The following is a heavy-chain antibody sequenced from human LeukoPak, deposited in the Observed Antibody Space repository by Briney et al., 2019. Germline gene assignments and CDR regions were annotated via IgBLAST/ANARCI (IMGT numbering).Heavy chain of an antibody. J-gene: IGHJ4*02. V-gene: IGHV3-15*01. Sequence: GGPLRLSCAASGFTFSDTWMKWVRQAPGKGLEWVGRVKSRSAGETTDYAAPVKGRFTISRDDSKNTLYLQMNSLKTEDTAVYYCTLIQGWGSGSYYRDFWGQGTLVTVSS. CDR2: VKSRSAGETT. CDR3: TLIQGWGSGSYYRDF. CDR1: GFTFSDTW. D-gene: IGHD3-10*01.